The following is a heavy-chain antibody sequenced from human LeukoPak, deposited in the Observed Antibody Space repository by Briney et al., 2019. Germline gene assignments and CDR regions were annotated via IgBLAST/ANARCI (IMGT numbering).Heavy chain of an antibody. D-gene: IGHD3-10*01. V-gene: IGHV3-21*01. CDR1: GFTFSSYS. Sequence: GGSLRLSCAASGFTFSSYSMNWVRQAPGKGLEWVSSISSSTSYIYYADSVKGRFTISRDNAKNSLYLQMNSLRAVDTAVYYCARDDGSGIDYWGQGTLVTVSS. CDR2: ISSSTSYI. J-gene: IGHJ4*02. CDR3: ARDDGSGIDY.